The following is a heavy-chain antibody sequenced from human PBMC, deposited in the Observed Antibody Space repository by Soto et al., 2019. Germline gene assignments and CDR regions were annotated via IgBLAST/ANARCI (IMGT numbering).Heavy chain of an antibody. Sequence: ASVKVSCKASGYTFTVYAMHWVRQAPGQGLEWMGWISAYNGNTNYAQKLQGRVTMTTDTSTSTAYMELRSLRSDDTAVYYCARVTGYSYGFEDYFDYWGQGTLVTVSS. J-gene: IGHJ4*02. V-gene: IGHV1-18*01. CDR1: GYTFTVYA. D-gene: IGHD5-18*01. CDR2: ISAYNGNT. CDR3: ARVTGYSYGFEDYFDY.